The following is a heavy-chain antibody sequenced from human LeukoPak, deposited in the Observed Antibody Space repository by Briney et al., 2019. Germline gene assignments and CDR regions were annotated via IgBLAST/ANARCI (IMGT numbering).Heavy chain of an antibody. Sequence: ASVQVSCKASGGTFSSYAISWVRQAPGQGLEWMGGIIPIFGTANYAQKFQGRVTITTDESTSTAYMELSSLRSEDTAVYYCATAVGATTSLVSYYFDYWGQGTLVTVSS. J-gene: IGHJ4*02. CDR1: GGTFSSYA. V-gene: IGHV1-69*05. CDR2: IIPIFGTA. CDR3: ATAVGATTSLVSYYFDY. D-gene: IGHD1-26*01.